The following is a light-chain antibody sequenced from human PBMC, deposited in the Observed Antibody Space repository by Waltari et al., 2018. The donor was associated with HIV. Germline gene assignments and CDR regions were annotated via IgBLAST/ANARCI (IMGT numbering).Light chain of an antibody. CDR1: SSDVGSYNV. CDR3: CSYAGSSTWV. Sequence: QSALTQPASVSGSPGQSITISCTGSSSDVGSYNVVSWYQQHPGKAPKPMIYEDNKRPSGVSNRFSGSKSGNTASLTISGLQAEDEADYSCCSYAGSSTWVFGGGTKLTVL. V-gene: IGLV2-23*01. CDR2: EDN. J-gene: IGLJ3*02.